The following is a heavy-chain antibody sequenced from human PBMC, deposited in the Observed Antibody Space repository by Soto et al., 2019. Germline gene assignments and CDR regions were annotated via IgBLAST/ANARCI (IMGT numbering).Heavy chain of an antibody. Sequence: EVQLVESGGGLVQPGGSLRLSCAASGFIFSNYEMNWVRQAPGKGLQWVSVISPTGNMLYDGESVKGRFTISRDNAKNAVFLQLHRLTAEDTAVYFCARAIPRFTAPDSWGQGTLVTVAS. CDR2: ISPTGNML. J-gene: IGHJ5*01. D-gene: IGHD2-21*02. V-gene: IGHV3-48*03. CDR3: ARAIPRFTAPDS. CDR1: GFIFSNYE.